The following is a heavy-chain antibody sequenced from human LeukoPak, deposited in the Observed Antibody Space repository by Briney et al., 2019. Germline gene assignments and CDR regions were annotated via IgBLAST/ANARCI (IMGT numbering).Heavy chain of an antibody. CDR3: AREQWWRLDY. J-gene: IGHJ4*02. V-gene: IGHV3-7*01. Sequence: GESLRLSCVGSGFTFDKFYMSWARQAPGKGLEWVAQINQDGSGKYYVDSVRGRFTISRDNARTSVYLQMDGLSADDTAVYYCAREQWWRLDYWGQGTLVTVSS. CDR2: INQDGSGK. CDR1: GFTFDKFY. D-gene: IGHD2-21*02.